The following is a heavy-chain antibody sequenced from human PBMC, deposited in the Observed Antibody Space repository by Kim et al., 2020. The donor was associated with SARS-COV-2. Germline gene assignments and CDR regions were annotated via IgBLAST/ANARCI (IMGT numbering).Heavy chain of an antibody. Sequence: LSLTCAASGFTFSSYAMHWVRQAPGKGLEWVAVISYDGSNKYYADSVKGRFTISRDNSKNTLYLQMNSLRAEDTAVYYCARELSYYGMDVWGQGTTVTVSS. CDR3: ARELSYYGMDV. J-gene: IGHJ6*02. CDR2: ISYDGSNK. CDR1: GFTFSSYA. V-gene: IGHV3-30-3*01.